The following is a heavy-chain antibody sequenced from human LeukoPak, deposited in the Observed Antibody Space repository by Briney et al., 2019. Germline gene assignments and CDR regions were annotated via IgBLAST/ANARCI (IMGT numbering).Heavy chain of an antibody. D-gene: IGHD2-2*01. CDR2: ISYDGSNK. CDR3: AKGLDIVVPYYAMDV. J-gene: IGHJ6*02. V-gene: IGHV3-30-3*01. CDR1: GFTFSSYA. Sequence: PGGSLRPSCAASGFTFSSYAMHWVRQAPGKGLEWVAVISYDGSNKYYADSVKGRFTISRDNSKNTLYLQMNSLRAEDTAVYYCAKGLDIVVPYYAMDVWGQGTTVTVSS.